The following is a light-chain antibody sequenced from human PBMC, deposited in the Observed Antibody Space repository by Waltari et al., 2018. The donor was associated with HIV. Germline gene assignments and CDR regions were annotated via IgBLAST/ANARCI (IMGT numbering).Light chain of an antibody. CDR1: QGIGKD. J-gene: IGKJ2*01. CDR3: LHDYIFPYT. V-gene: IGKV1-6*02. Sequence: AIQMTQSPSSLSASIGDRVTITCRASQGIGKDLSWYQQKPGKAPNLLIYAASILQSGVSSRFSGAGSATDFTLTISNLQPEDFATYFCLHDYIFPYTVGPGTKLEI. CDR2: AAS.